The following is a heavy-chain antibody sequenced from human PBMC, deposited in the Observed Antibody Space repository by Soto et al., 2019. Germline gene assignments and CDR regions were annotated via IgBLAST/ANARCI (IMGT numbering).Heavy chain of an antibody. Sequence: ASVKPSSKASGYAFNCYAISWVRQAPGQGLEWMGWISAYNGNTNYAQKLQGRVTMTTDTSTSTAYMELRSLRSDDTAVYYCARVNSSPGDYWGQGTRVIVSS. J-gene: IGHJ4*02. CDR3: ARVNSSPGDY. V-gene: IGHV1-18*01. CDR2: ISAYNGNT. D-gene: IGHD6-19*01. CDR1: GYAFNCYA.